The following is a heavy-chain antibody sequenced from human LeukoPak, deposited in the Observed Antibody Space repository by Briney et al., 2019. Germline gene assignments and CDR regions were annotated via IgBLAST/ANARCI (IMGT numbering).Heavy chain of an antibody. CDR2: ISGSGGST. V-gene: IGHV3-23*01. D-gene: IGHD3-10*01. CDR1: GFTFSSYG. Sequence: GGTLRLSCAASGFTFSSYGMSWVRQAPGKGLEWVSAISGSGGSTFYADSVKGRFTISRDNSKNTLYLQMNSLRAEDTAVYYCAKLTYGSGTYGAFDYWGQGTLVTVST. CDR3: AKLTYGSGTYGAFDY. J-gene: IGHJ4*02.